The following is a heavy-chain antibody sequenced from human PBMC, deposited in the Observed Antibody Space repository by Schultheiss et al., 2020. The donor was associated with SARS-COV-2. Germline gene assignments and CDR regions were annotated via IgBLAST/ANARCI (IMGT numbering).Heavy chain of an antibody. CDR1: GFTFSSYA. J-gene: IGHJ6*02. D-gene: IGHD6-6*01. Sequence: GGSLRLSCAASGFTFSSYAMHWVRQAPGKGLEWVSAISGSGGSTYYADSVKGRFTISRDNSKNTLYLQMNSLRAEDTAVYYCADGAARPGHYYYGMDVWGQGTTVTVSS. CDR3: ADGAARPGHYYYGMDV. V-gene: IGHV3-23*01. CDR2: ISGSGGST.